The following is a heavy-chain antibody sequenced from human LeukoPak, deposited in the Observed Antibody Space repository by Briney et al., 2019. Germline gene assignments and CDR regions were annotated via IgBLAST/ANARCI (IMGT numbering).Heavy chain of an antibody. CDR1: GGSISSYY. CDR2: IYYSGST. CDR3: VEYSSSWYAAFDI. V-gene: IGHV4-59*12. D-gene: IGHD6-13*01. J-gene: IGHJ3*02. Sequence: SETLSLTCTVSGGSISSYYWSWIRQPPGKGLEWIGYIYYSGSTNYNPSLKSRVTISVDTSKNQFSLKLSSVTAADTAVYYCVEYSSSWYAAFDIWGQGTMVTVSS.